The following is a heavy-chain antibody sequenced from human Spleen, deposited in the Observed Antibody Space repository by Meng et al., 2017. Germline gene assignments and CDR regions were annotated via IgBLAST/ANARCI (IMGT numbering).Heavy chain of an antibody. V-gene: IGHV1-2*06. J-gene: IGHJ4*02. CDR3: ARDEDISAAGKLFGDY. CDR2: INPKSGDT. Sequence: VQLGRCGAEAKKAGGSVKVSCKASGYTFPDYWLNWVRRAPGQGLEWMGRINPKSGDTHYAQRFQGRVTMTGDTSISTAYMELSGLRSDDTAMYYCARDEDISAAGKLFGDYWGQGTLVTVSS. CDR1: GYTFPDYW. D-gene: IGHD6-13*01.